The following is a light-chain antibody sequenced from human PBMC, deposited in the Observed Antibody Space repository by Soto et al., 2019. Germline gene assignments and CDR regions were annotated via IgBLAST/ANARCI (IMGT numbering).Light chain of an antibody. CDR2: HAS. Sequence: EIVLTHSPGTLSLSPGESATLSCRANQVVSSSYLAWYQQKPGQAPRLLIYHASDRATGGPDRFSGSGSGTDLAITITSLEPEDFALFYCQQFGTFPFSFGQGTKLEIK. CDR1: QVVSSSY. CDR3: QQFGTFPFS. V-gene: IGKV3-20*01. J-gene: IGKJ2*01.